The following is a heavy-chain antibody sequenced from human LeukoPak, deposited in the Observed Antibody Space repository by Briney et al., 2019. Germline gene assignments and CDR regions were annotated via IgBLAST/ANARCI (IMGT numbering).Heavy chain of an antibody. Sequence: PGGSLRLSCAASGLTFSDYYMSWIRQAPGKGLEWDSYISSSGSTIYYADSVKGRFTISRDNAKNSLYLQMNSLRAEDTAVYYCARGHRWLDAFDIWGQGTMVTVSS. J-gene: IGHJ3*02. CDR3: ARGHRWLDAFDI. D-gene: IGHD3-22*01. V-gene: IGHV3-11*04. CDR2: ISSSGSTI. CDR1: GLTFSDYY.